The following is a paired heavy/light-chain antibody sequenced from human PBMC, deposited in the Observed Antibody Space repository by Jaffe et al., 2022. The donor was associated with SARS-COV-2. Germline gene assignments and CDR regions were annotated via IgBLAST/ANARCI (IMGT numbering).Heavy chain of an antibody. CDR3: ATYCTKCSGAFDS. CDR2: ITSTSSTT. J-gene: IGHJ5*01. CDR1: GFTFSNYH. V-gene: IGHV3-48*01. D-gene: IGHD2-8*01. Sequence: EVQLVESGGDLVQPGGSLRLSCAASGFTFSNYHMVWVRQAPGKGLECISFITSTSSTTSYADFVEGRFTISRDNAKNSLYLQMNSLRAEDTAVYYCATYCTKCSGAFDSWGQGTLVTVSS.
Light chain of an antibody. CDR3: QQSINTQFN. CDR1: QNILTY. CDR2: TAS. J-gene: IGKJ3*01. Sequence: DIQMTQSPSSLSASVGDRVTITCRTSQNILTYLNWYQWKPGTAPKLLIHTASTLQSGVPSRFIGSGSETDFTLTISSLQPEDFATYFCQQSINTQFNFGPGTKVDL. V-gene: IGKV1-39*01.